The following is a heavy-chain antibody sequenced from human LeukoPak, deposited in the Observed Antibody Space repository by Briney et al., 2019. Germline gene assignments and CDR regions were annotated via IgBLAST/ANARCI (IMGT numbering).Heavy chain of an antibody. CDR2: IYYSGST. J-gene: IGHJ6*03. Sequence: SETLSLTCTVSGGSISSYYWSWIRQPPGKGLEWIGYIYYSGSTNYNPSLKSRVTIPVDTSKNQFSLKLSSVTAADTAVYYCARVGPYYYYMDVWGKGTTVTVSS. D-gene: IGHD3-10*01. CDR3: ARVGPYYYYMDV. CDR1: GGSISSYY. V-gene: IGHV4-59*01.